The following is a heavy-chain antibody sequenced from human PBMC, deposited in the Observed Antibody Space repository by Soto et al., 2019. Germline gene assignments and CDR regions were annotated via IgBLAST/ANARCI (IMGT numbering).Heavy chain of an antibody. D-gene: IGHD2-2*03. V-gene: IGHV4-59*12. CDR2: IYYSGST. J-gene: IGHJ4*02. CDR1: GRSFSCYY. CDR3: AREGNLGRWIQPLDS. Sequence: SETLSLTCTVSGRSFSCYYWGWIRPPPGKGLEWIGYIYYSGSTNYNPSLKSRVTISVDTSKNQFSLKLSSVTAADTAVYYCAREGNLGRWIQPLDSWGQGTLVTVSS.